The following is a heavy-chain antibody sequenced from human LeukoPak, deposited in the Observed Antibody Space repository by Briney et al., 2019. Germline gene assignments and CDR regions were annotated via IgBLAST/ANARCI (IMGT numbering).Heavy chain of an antibody. CDR2: ISSSGSTI. CDR1: GFTFSDYY. J-gene: IGHJ6*03. V-gene: IGHV3-11*01. CDR3: ARGRAPSYYYYYMDV. Sequence: GGSLRLSCAASGFTFSDYYMSWIRQAQGKGLEWVSYISSSGSTIYYADSVKGRFTISRDNAKNSLYLQMNSLRAEDPAVYYCARGRAPSYYYYYMDVWGKGTTVTVSS.